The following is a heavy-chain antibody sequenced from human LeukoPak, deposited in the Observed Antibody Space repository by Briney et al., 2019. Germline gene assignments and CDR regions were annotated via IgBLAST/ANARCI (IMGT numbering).Heavy chain of an antibody. CDR1: GYTFTGYY. V-gene: IGHV1-2*06. J-gene: IGHJ6*04. CDR3: ARAGNWNDGPMDV. CDR2: INTNSGGT. Sequence: ASLKLSCKASGYTFTGYYIHWVRLAPGQGGEWMGRINTNSGGTNYAQKFQGRVTMTRDTSISTAYMELSRLRSDDTAVYYCARAGNWNDGPMDVWGKGSTVTVSS. D-gene: IGHD1-20*01.